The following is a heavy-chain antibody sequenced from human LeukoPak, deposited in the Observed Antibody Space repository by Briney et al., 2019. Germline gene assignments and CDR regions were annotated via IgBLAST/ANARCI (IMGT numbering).Heavy chain of an antibody. D-gene: IGHD2-21*01. Sequence: SETLSLTCTVSGDSISSSSYFWGWLRPSPGRGLEWIGSISYGGDSYYNPSLKSRVTISLDTSKSQFSLRLNSVTAADTAVYYCTRGGPEDIPEYWGQGTLVTVSS. CDR2: ISYGGDS. CDR1: GDSISSSSYF. J-gene: IGHJ4*02. CDR3: TRGGPEDIPEY. V-gene: IGHV4-39*07.